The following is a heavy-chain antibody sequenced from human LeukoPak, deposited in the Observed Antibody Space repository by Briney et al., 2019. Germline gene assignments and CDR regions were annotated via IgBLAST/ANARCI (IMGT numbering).Heavy chain of an antibody. J-gene: IGHJ4*02. V-gene: IGHV1-18*01. CDR2: ISTYNGNT. Sequence: GASVKVSCKASGYTFTSYGISWVRQAPGQGLEWMGWISTYNGNTNYAQKLQGRVTMTTDTSTSTAYMELRSLRSDDTAVYYCARVRITIFGVVIMPFDYWGQGTLVTVST. D-gene: IGHD3-3*01. CDR1: GYTFTSYG. CDR3: ARVRITIFGVVIMPFDY.